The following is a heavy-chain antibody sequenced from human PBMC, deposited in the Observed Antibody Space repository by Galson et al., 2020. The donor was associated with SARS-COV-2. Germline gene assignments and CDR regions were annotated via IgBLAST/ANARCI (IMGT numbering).Heavy chain of an antibody. J-gene: IGHJ6*02. CDR3: ARDEGIRGSNYVRLYYGMDV. V-gene: IGHV3-21*01. CDR1: GFPFSTYS. D-gene: IGHD5-18*01. CDR2: SSTSSSYT. Sequence: NSAGTLRLSCAASGFPFSTYSMNWVRLAPRQGLEWVSSSSTSSSYTYYVDSVKDRLSISRDNPRNSQYLQMKSPRAVDSAVYYCARDEGIRGSNYVRLYYGMDVWGQGTTVTVSS.